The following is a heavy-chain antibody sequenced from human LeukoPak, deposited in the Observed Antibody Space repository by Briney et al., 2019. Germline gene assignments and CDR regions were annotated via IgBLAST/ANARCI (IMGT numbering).Heavy chain of an antibody. J-gene: IGHJ4*02. V-gene: IGHV3-33*08. D-gene: IGHD6-13*01. Sequence: GGSLRLSCAASGFTFSSYAMSWVRQAPGKGLEWVAVIWYDGSNKYYADSVKGRFTISRDNSKNTVFLQMNSLRAEDTAVYYCARLGSRWSLDYWGQGTLVTVSS. CDR2: IWYDGSNK. CDR1: GFTFSSYA. CDR3: ARLGSRWSLDY.